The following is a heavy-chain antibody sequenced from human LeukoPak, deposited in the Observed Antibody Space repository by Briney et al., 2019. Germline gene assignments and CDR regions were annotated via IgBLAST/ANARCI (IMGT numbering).Heavy chain of an antibody. J-gene: IGHJ4*02. CDR2: ISWNSGSI. CDR3: AKVIFPYDYVWGSYQQADY. D-gene: IGHD3-16*02. CDR1: GFTFDDYA. V-gene: IGHV3-9*01. Sequence: PGGSLRLSCAASGFTFDDYAMHWVRQAPGKGLEWVSGISWNSGSIGYADSVKGRFTISRDNSKNTLYLQMNSLRAEDTAVYYCAKVIFPYDYVWGSYQQADYWGQGTLVTVSS.